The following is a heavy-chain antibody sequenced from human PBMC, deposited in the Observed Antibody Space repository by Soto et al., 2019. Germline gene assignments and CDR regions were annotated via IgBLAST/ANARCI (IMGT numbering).Heavy chain of an antibody. V-gene: IGHV4-30-4*01. Sequence: QVQLQESGPGLVKLSQTLSLTCTVSGGSVSGGDHYWSWIRQPPGKGLECIGYIFYSGTTYYNPSLMSRVTISVDTSKNQFSLKLNSVTAADTAVYYCARITSAFDPWGQGTLVTVSS. CDR3: ARITSAFDP. CDR2: IFYSGTT. J-gene: IGHJ5*02. CDR1: GGSVSGGDHY. D-gene: IGHD2-2*01.